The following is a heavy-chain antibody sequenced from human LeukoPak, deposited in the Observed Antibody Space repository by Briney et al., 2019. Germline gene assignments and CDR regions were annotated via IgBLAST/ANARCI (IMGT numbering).Heavy chain of an antibody. J-gene: IGHJ5*02. D-gene: IGHD3-22*01. Sequence: GASVKVSCKASGYTFTGYYLHWVRQAPGQGLEWMGWINPNSGDTDYAQNFQGRVTMTRDTSISTAYMELSRLRSDDTAAYYCAGDSGYTNWFDPWGQGTLVTVSS. CDR3: AGDSGYTNWFDP. CDR2: INPNSGDT. CDR1: GYTFTGYY. V-gene: IGHV1-2*02.